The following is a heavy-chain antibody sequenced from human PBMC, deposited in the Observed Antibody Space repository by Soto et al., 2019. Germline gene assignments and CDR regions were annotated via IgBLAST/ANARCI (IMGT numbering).Heavy chain of an antibody. J-gene: IGHJ2*01. CDR3: ARSQHRREQLVRWYFDL. CDR1: GGSISSSSYY. D-gene: IGHD6-6*01. V-gene: IGHV4-39*01. Sequence: QLQLQESGPGLVKPSETLSLTCTVSGGSISSSSYYWGWIRQPPGKGLEWIGSIYYSGSTYYNPSLKSRVTISVDTSKNQFSLKLSSVTAADTAVYYCARSQHRREQLVRWYFDLWGRGTLVTVSS. CDR2: IYYSGST.